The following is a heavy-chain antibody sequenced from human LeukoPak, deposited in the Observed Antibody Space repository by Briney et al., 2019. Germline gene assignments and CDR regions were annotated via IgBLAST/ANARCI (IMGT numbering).Heavy chain of an antibody. V-gene: IGHV5-51*01. Sequence: GESLKISCKGSGYSFTSYWIGWVRQMPGKGLERMGIIYPGDSDTRYSPSFQGQVTISADKSISTAYLQWSSLKASDTAMYYCARHVEDYGSGSYYSDYWGQGTLVTVSS. D-gene: IGHD3-10*01. CDR3: ARHVEDYGSGSYYSDY. J-gene: IGHJ4*02. CDR2: IYPGDSDT. CDR1: GYSFTSYW.